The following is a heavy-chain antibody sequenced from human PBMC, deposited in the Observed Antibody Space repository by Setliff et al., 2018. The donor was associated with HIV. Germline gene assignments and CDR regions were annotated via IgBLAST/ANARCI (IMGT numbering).Heavy chain of an antibody. CDR2: INPSSGST. CDR3: ARDPAPSSSASYFQH. J-gene: IGHJ1*01. CDR1: GYTFTSYY. V-gene: IGHV1-46*01. D-gene: IGHD6-6*01. Sequence: GASVTVSCKASGYTFTSYYMHWVRQAPGRGLEWMGIINPSSGSTTYAQKFQGRVTMTRDTSTSTVYMELSSLRSEDTAVYYCARDPAPSSSASYFQHWGQGTPVTVSS.